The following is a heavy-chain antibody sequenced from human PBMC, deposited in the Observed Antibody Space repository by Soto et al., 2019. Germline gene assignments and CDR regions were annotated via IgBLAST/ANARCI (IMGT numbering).Heavy chain of an antibody. J-gene: IGHJ6*02. CDR3: TRLGTLYYYDSSGYSSYYYGMDV. Sequence: GGSLRLSCAASGFTSSGSAMHWVRQASGKGLEWVGRIRSKANSYATAYAASVKGRFTISRDDSKNTAYLQTNSLKTEDTAVYYCTRLGTLYYYDSSGYSSYYYGMDVWGQGTTVTVSS. D-gene: IGHD3-22*01. V-gene: IGHV3-73*01. CDR2: IRSKANSYAT. CDR1: GFTSSGSA.